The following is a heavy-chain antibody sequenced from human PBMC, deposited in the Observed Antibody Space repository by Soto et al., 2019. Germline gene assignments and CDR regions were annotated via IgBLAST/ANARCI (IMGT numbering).Heavy chain of an antibody. CDR2: ISPNNGKT. D-gene: IGHD6-19*01. Sequence: ASVKVSCKASGGTFSSYAISWVRQAPGQGLEWMGGISPNNGKTNYAQKFQGRVTMTTDKSTSTAYMELRSLRSDDTAVYYCARKRYSSGWSHDAFDIWGQGTMVTVSS. J-gene: IGHJ3*02. CDR3: ARKRYSSGWSHDAFDI. V-gene: IGHV1-18*01. CDR1: GGTFSSYA.